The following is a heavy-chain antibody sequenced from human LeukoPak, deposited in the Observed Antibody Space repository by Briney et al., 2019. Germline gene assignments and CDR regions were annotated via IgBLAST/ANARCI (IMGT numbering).Heavy chain of an antibody. Sequence: ASVKVSCKASGYTFTSYDINWVRQATGQGLEWMGWMNSNSGNTGYAQKFQGRVTMTRNTSISTAYMELSSLRSEDTAVYYCARSPLGGSGSYIPNWFDPWGQGTLVTVSS. CDR3: ARSPLGGSGSYIPNWFDP. D-gene: IGHD3-10*01. V-gene: IGHV1-8*01. CDR2: MNSNSGNT. CDR1: GYTFTSYD. J-gene: IGHJ5*02.